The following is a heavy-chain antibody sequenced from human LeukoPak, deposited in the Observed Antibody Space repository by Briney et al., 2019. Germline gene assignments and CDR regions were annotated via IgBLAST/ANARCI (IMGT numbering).Heavy chain of an antibody. J-gene: IGHJ4*02. V-gene: IGHV4-34*01. CDR1: GGSFSGYY. CDR2: INHSGGT. D-gene: IGHD1-26*01. Sequence: PSETLSLTCAVYGGSFSGYYWSWIRQPPRKGRGWIEEINHSGGTNYNPSLKSRVTISVDTSKNQFSLKLSSVTAADTAVYYCARDAGYSGSYSDYWGQGTLVTVSS. CDR3: ARDAGYSGSYSDY.